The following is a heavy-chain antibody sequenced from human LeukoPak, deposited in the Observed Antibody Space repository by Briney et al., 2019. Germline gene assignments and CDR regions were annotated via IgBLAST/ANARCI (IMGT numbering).Heavy chain of an antibody. D-gene: IGHD1-26*01. J-gene: IGHJ4*02. CDR1: GFTFSNGW. Sequence: GGPLRLSCAASGFTFSNGWMSGVRQAPGKGLEWVSRIKSKTDGGTIDYAAPVKGRFTLSRDDSKNTLYVQMNSLKTEDTAVYHCYYEGFWGQGTLVTVSS. CDR2: IKSKTDGGTI. V-gene: IGHV3-15*07. CDR3: YYEGF.